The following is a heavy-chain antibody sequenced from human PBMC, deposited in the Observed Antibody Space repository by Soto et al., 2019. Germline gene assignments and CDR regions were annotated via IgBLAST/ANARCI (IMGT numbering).Heavy chain of an antibody. CDR3: AKSYYYDSSGLNWFDP. Sequence: TLSLTCAVYGGSFSGYYWSWIRQPPGKGLEWIGEINQSGSTNYNPSLKSRVTISVDTSKNQFSLKLSSVTAADTAVYYCAKSYYYDSSGLNWFDPWGQGTLVTVSS. CDR1: GGSFSGYY. D-gene: IGHD3-22*01. J-gene: IGHJ5*02. CDR2: INQSGST. V-gene: IGHV4-34*01.